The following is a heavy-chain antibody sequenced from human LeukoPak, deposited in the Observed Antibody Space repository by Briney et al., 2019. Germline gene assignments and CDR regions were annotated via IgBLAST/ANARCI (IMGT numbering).Heavy chain of an antibody. J-gene: IGHJ4*02. V-gene: IGHV3-21*01. D-gene: IGHD6-13*01. CDR1: GFTFSSYS. CDR3: ARVEAAAHFDY. Sequence: GGSLRFSCAASGFTFSSYSMNWLRQAPGKGLEWVSSISSSSSYIYYADSVKGRFTISRDNAKNSLYLQMNSLRAEDTAVYYCARVEAAAHFDYWGQGTLVTVSS. CDR2: ISSSSSYI.